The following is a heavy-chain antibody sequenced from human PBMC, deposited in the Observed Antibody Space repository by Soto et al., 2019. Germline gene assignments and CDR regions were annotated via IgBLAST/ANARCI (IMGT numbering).Heavy chain of an antibody. CDR3: ARDRWGGGRDMDV. D-gene: IGHD3-10*01. CDR1: GCTFSTYW. J-gene: IGHJ6*02. V-gene: IGHV3-74*01. Sequence: EVQLVESGGGLVQPGGSLRLSCAASGCTFSTYWIHWVRQAPGKGLVWVSRINSDGSSTNYADSVKGRFTISRDNAKNTLFLQMNSLRAEDTAVYYCARDRWGGGRDMDVWGQGTTVTVSS. CDR2: INSDGSST.